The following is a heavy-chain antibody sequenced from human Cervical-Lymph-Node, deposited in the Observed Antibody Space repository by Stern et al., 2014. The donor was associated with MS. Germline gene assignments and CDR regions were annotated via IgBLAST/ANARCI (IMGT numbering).Heavy chain of an antibody. V-gene: IGHV3-53*01. Sequence: EVKLVESGGGVIQPGGSLRLSCTASGFTGSRDYMTGDRQAPGKGLERVSLITNVGSTFYTDSVKGRFTISRDDSKNTVYLHMTSLRAEDTAMYYCARDTSSPERSDWWGQGTLVTVSS. J-gene: IGHJ4*02. CDR1: GFTGSRDY. CDR3: ARDTSSPERSDW. D-gene: IGHD1-1*01. CDR2: ITNVGST.